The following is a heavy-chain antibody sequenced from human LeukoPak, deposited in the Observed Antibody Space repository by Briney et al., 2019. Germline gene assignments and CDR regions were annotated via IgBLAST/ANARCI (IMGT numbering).Heavy chain of an antibody. CDR1: GYTLTELS. CDR2: FDPEDGET. J-gene: IGHJ4*02. V-gene: IGHV1-24*01. CDR3: AILNYYDSSGYSPPSDY. D-gene: IGHD3-22*01. Sequence: GASVKVSCKVSGYTLTELSMHWVRQAPGKGLEWMGGFDPEDGETIYAQKFQGRVTMAEDTSTDTAYMELSSLRPEDTAVYYCAILNYYDSSGYSPPSDYWGQGTLVTVSS.